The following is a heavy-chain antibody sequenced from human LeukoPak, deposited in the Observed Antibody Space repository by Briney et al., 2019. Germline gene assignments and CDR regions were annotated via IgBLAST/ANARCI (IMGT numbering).Heavy chain of an antibody. V-gene: IGHV3-21*01. D-gene: IGHD2-2*01. Sequence: GSLRLSCAASGFTFSSYSMNWVRQAPGKGLEWVSSISSSSYIYYADSVKGRFTISRDNAKNSLYLQMNSLRAEDTAVYYCAGYCSSTSCSHYWGQGTLVTVSS. CDR1: GFTFSSYS. CDR3: AGYCSSTSCSHY. CDR2: ISSSSYI. J-gene: IGHJ4*02.